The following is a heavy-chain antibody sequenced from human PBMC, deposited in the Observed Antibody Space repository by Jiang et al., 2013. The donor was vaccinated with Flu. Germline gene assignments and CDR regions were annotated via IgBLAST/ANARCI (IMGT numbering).Heavy chain of an antibody. Sequence: SETLSLTCAVSGYSISSGYYWGWIRQPQGRGWSGLGVSIIVGAPTYNPSLKSRVTISVDTSKNQFSLKLSSVTAADTAVYYCARYPLGDWYLDLWGRGTLVTVSS. CDR2: SIIVGAP. J-gene: IGHJ2*01. D-gene: IGHD3-16*02. CDR1: GYSISSGYY. CDR3: ARYPLGDWYLDL. V-gene: IGHV4-38-2*01.